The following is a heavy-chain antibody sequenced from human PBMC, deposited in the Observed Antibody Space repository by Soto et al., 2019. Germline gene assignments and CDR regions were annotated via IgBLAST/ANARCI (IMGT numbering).Heavy chain of an antibody. CDR3: ARGSRGRYYDILTGYYPSWFDP. V-gene: IGHV4-4*02. J-gene: IGHJ5*02. D-gene: IGHD3-9*01. CDR1: GGSISSSNW. Sequence: SETLSLTCAVSGGSISSSNWWSWVRQPPGKGLEWIGEIYHSGSTNYNPSLKSRVTISVDKSKNQFSLKLSSVTAADTAVYYCARGSRGRYYDILTGYYPSWFDPWGQGTLVTVSS. CDR2: IYHSGST.